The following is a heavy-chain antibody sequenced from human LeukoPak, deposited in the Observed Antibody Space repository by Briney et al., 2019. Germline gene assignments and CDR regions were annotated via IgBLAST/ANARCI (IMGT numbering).Heavy chain of an antibody. J-gene: IGHJ5*02. CDR3: ARDGPYSGYDYEGFDP. CDR1: GGSISSGSYY. V-gene: IGHV4-61*02. Sequence: PSQTLSLTCTVSGGSISSGSYYWSWIRQPAGKGLEWIGRIYTSGSTNYNPSLKSRVTISVDTSKNQFSLKLSSVTAADTAVYYCARDGPYSGYDYEGFDPWGQGTLVTVSS. CDR2: IYTSGST. D-gene: IGHD5-12*01.